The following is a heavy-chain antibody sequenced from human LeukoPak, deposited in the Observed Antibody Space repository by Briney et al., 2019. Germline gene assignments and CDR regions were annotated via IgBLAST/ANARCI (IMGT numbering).Heavy chain of an antibody. Sequence: GSLRLSCAAAGFTFRSYAMNWVRQAPGKGLVWVSRINEDGSTTNYADSVKGRSTIFRDNAKNTLYLQMNSLRAEDTAVYYCVRDLGGRSGHWGQGTLVTVSS. CDR1: GFTFRSYA. J-gene: IGHJ4*02. CDR3: VRDLGGRSGH. D-gene: IGHD1-26*01. V-gene: IGHV3-74*01. CDR2: INEDGSTT.